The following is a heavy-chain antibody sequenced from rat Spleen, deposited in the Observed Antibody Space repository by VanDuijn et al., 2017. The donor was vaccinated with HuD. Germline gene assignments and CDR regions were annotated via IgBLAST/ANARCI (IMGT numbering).Heavy chain of an antibody. V-gene: IGHV5-29*01. CDR1: GFTFSDYY. D-gene: IGHD1-7*01. CDR3: GRHGEYYGYDYGWYFDF. J-gene: IGHJ1*01. CDR2: ISHDGRST. Sequence: EVQLVESDGGFVQPGRSLKLSCAASGFTFSDYYMAWVRQAPTKGLEWVASISHDGRSTFYRDSVKGRFTGSRDNAKSTLYLQMNSLKSEDTATYYCGRHGEYYGYDYGWYFDFWGPGTMVTVSS.